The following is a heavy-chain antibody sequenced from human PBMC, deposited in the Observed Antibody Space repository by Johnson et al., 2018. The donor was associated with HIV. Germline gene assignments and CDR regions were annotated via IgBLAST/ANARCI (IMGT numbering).Heavy chain of an antibody. CDR2: ISYDGTNE. Sequence: QEQLVESGGGVVQPGRSLRLSCAASGFTFSIYSMHWVRQAPGKGLEWVAIISYDGTNEYYADSVKGRFTISRDNSMNTLYLQMNSLRAEDTAVYYCASTSSGWFYAFDIWGQGTMVTVSS. CDR1: GFTFSIYS. CDR3: ASTSSGWFYAFDI. J-gene: IGHJ3*02. V-gene: IGHV3-30-3*01. D-gene: IGHD6-19*01.